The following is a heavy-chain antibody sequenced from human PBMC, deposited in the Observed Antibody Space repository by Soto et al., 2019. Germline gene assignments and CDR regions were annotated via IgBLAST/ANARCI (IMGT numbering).Heavy chain of an antibody. D-gene: IGHD6-6*01. J-gene: IGHJ6*01. V-gene: IGHV3-7*03. CDR2: IKQDGSEK. CDR1: GFTFNSYG. Sequence: PGGSLRLSCAASGFTFNSYGMSLVRQAPGKGLEWVANIKQDGSEKYYVDSVKGRFTISRDNAKNSLYLQMNSLRAEDTAVYYCARYLVDESYYYYGMDVWGQGTTVTVYS. CDR3: ARYLVDESYYYYGMDV.